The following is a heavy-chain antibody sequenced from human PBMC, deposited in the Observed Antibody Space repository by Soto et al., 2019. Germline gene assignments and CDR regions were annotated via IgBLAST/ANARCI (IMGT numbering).Heavy chain of an antibody. CDR1: GGSINSGDYY. D-gene: IGHD1-26*01. V-gene: IGHV4-30-4*01. Sequence: PSETLSLTCTVSGGSINSGDYYWSCIRQPPGKGLEWIGYIYYSGSTYYNPSLKSRVTISVDTSKNHFSLKLSSVTAADTAVYYCARAYSLGGSLYYYYGMEVWGQGTTVTVTS. CDR2: IYYSGST. CDR3: ARAYSLGGSLYYYYGMEV. J-gene: IGHJ6*02.